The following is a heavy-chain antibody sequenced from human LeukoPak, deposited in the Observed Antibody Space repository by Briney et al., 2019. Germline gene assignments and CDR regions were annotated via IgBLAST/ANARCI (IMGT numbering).Heavy chain of an antibody. V-gene: IGHV1-18*01. CDR3: ARMILLLGDVLTVPPRGFDY. D-gene: IGHD3-9*01. CDR2: ISVCNGNT. CDR1: GYTFTTYG. Sequence: ASVEVFCKASGYTFTTYGISWVRQAPGQGLEWLGRISVCNGNTNYAQKLQSRVTMTTDTSSSTAYMELRSLRSDDTAVYYCARMILLLGDVLTVPPRGFDYWGQGTVVTVSS. J-gene: IGHJ4*02.